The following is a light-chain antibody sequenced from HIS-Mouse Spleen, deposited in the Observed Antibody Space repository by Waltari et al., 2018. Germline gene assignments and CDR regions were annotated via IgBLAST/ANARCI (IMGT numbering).Light chain of an antibody. CDR1: SSDAGGYNY. CDR2: EVS. V-gene: IGLV2-8*01. CDR3: SSYTSSSTPYV. J-gene: IGLJ1*01. Sequence: QSALTQPPSASGSPGQSVTISCTGTSSDAGGYNYVSWYQQHPGKAPKLMIYEVSKRPSGVPDRFSGSKSGNTASLTISGLQAEDEADYYCSSYTSSSTPYVFGTGTKVTVL.